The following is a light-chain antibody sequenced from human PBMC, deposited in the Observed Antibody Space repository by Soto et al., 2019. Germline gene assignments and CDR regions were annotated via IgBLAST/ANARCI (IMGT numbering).Light chain of an antibody. CDR3: QPYNNRPLT. CDR1: QGIGDT. CDR2: DTS. Sequence: EIVMTQSPATLSVSPGERATLSCRASQGIGDTLAWYQHKPGQTPRLLIYDTSTRATGVPTRFSGSRSGAEFTLTINSLQSEDFAVYYCQPYNNRPLTFGGGTKVDIK. J-gene: IGKJ4*01. V-gene: IGKV3-15*01.